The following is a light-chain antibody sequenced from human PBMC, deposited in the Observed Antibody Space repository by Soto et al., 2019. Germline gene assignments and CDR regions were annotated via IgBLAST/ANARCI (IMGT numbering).Light chain of an antibody. Sequence: DIQMTQSPSSVSASVGDRVTITCRASQAISTWLAWYQQKPGKAPKLLIYAASNLQTGVPSRFSSSGSGTDFTLTISSLQPEDFATYYCQQANSVPRTFCQGTKVELK. CDR1: QAISTW. CDR2: AAS. CDR3: QQANSVPRT. J-gene: IGKJ1*01. V-gene: IGKV1D-12*01.